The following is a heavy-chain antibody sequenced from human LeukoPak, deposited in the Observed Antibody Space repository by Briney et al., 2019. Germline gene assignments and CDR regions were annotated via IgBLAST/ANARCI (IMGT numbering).Heavy chain of an antibody. CDR2: INLNSGGT. D-gene: IGHD1-26*01. Sequence: GASMKVSCKASGYTFTGYFMHWVRQAPGQGLEWMGRINLNSGGTYYAQSFQGRVTMTRDTSISTAYVELSRLTSDDTAVYYCARDLSSTSNWEFDYWGQGTLVTVSS. CDR1: GYTFTGYF. J-gene: IGHJ4*02. CDR3: ARDLSSTSNWEFDY. V-gene: IGHV1-2*06.